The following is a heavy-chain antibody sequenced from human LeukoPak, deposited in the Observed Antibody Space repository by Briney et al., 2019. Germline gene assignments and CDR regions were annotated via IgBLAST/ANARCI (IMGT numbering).Heavy chain of an antibody. D-gene: IGHD5-24*01. CDR1: GFTFNSYT. CDR2: ISSGSTYR. J-gene: IGHJ4*02. Sequence: GGSLRLSCVASGFTFNSYTMNWVRQAPGKGLEWVSSISSGSTYRYYADSVKGRFTISRDNAENSLFLQMDSLRAEDTALYYCARDSERRDGFSLYFFDYWGRGTLVTVSS. CDR3: ARDSERRDGFSLYFFDY. V-gene: IGHV3-21*01.